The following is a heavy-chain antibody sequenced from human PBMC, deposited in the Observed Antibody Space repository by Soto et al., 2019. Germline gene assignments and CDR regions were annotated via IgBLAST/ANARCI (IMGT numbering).Heavy chain of an antibody. CDR2: ISYDGSNK. CDR3: AKEYITIFGVVIYGMDV. D-gene: IGHD3-3*01. CDR1: GFTFSSYG. J-gene: IGHJ6*02. V-gene: IGHV3-30*18. Sequence: GGSLRLSCAASGFTFSSYGMHWVRQAPGKGLEWVAVISYDGSNKYYADSVKGRFTISRDNSKNTLYLQMNSLRAEDTAVYYCAKEYITIFGVVIYGMDVWGQGTTVTVSS.